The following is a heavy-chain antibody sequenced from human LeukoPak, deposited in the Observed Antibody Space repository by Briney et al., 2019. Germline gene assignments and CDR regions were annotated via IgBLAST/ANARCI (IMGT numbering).Heavy chain of an antibody. J-gene: IGHJ4*02. CDR2: IIPILGIA. CDR3: ARSERRYSYGLRPFDY. V-gene: IGHV1-69*04. CDR1: GGTFSSYA. Sequence: SVKVSCKASGGTFSSYAISWVRQAPGQGLEWMGRIIPILGIATYAQKFQGRVTITADKSTSTAYMELSSLRSEDTAVYYCARSERRYSYGLRPFDYWGQGTLVTVSS. D-gene: IGHD5-18*01.